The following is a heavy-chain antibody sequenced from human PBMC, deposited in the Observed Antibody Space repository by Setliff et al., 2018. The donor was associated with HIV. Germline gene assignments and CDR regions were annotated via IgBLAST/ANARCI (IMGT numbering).Heavy chain of an antibody. CDR3: ARDPPGYGDSKDY. CDR1: GFTFRLYG. V-gene: IGHV3-30*02. D-gene: IGHD4-17*01. J-gene: IGHJ4*02. Sequence: HPGGSLRLSCAASGFTFRLYGMHWVRRAPGKGLEWVASIEFDGKNEYYAESVKGRFTISRDNSKSTVYLQMNSVTPEDSAMYYCARDPPGYGDSKDYWGQGKLVTVSS. CDR2: IEFDGKNE.